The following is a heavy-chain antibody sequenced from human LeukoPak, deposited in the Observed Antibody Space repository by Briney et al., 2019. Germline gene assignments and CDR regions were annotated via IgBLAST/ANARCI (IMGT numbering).Heavy chain of an antibody. CDR1: GGSISSYY. V-gene: IGHV4-59*01. D-gene: IGHD4-11*01. J-gene: IGHJ4*02. CDR3: ARADFYSNYGFLFDY. CDR2: IYYSGST. Sequence: SETLSLTCTVSGGSISSYYWSWIRQPPGKGLEWIGYIYYSGSTNYNPSLKSRVTISVDTSKNQFSLKLSSVTAADTAVYYCARADFYSNYGFLFDYWGRGTLVTVSS.